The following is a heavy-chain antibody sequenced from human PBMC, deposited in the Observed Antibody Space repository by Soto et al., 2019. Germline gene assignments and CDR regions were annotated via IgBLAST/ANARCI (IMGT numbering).Heavy chain of an antibody. CDR2: MNPNSGDT. J-gene: IGHJ6*02. Sequence: QVQLVQSGAEVKKPGASVKVSCTFTSYDINWVRQAPGQGLGWMAWMNPNSGDTRYAQKLQGRVTMTRNTSSFTAYMELSSLRSEDTAVYYCARGPGSSDWRFSYYYMDVWGQGTTVTVSS. CDR3: ARGPGSSDWRFSYYYMDV. D-gene: IGHD6-19*01. V-gene: IGHV1-8*01. CDR1: FTSYD.